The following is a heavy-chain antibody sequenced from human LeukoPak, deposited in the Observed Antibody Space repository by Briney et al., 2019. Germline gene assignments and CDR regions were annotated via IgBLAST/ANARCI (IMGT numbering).Heavy chain of an antibody. Sequence: ASVKVSCKASGYTFTSYGISWVRQAPGQGLERMGWISAYNGNTNYAQKLQGRVTMTTDTSTSTAYMELRSLRSDDTAVYYCARDVHGDYGSGWFDPWGQGTLVSVSS. D-gene: IGHD4-17*01. CDR3: ARDVHGDYGSGWFDP. CDR2: ISAYNGNT. CDR1: GYTFTSYG. J-gene: IGHJ5*02. V-gene: IGHV1-18*01.